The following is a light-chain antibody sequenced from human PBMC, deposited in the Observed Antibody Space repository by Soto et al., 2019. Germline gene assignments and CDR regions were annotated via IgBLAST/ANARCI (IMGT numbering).Light chain of an antibody. CDR2: GAS. CDR3: QQYNNWPRT. V-gene: IGKV3-15*01. J-gene: IGKJ1*01. CDR1: QALNTR. Sequence: EIVLTQSPATLSAFPGDRVTLSCRASQALNTRLAWYQHKPGQAPRLLIYGASTGATGIPARFSGSGSGTEFTLTISSLQSEDFAVYYCQQYNNWPRTFGQGTKVDIK.